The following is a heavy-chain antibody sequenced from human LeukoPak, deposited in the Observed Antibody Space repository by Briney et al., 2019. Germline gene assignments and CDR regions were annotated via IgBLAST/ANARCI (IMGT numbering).Heavy chain of an antibody. Sequence: GGSLRLSRAASGFTFSSYAMSWVRQAPGKGLEWVSAISSNGAGTYYADSVKGRFTISRDNSKNTLYLQMNSVRAEDTAVYYCAKDVCSSTSCDVGSWGQGTVVTVSS. CDR1: GFTFSSYA. CDR2: ISSNGAGT. CDR3: AKDVCSSTSCDVGS. D-gene: IGHD2-2*01. V-gene: IGHV3-23*01. J-gene: IGHJ5*02.